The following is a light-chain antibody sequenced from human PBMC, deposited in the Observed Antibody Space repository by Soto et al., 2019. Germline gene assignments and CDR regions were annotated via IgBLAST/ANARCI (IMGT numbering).Light chain of an antibody. V-gene: IGKV3-20*01. CDR3: QYQAT. CDR1: QSVGRRY. J-gene: IGKJ4*01. CDR2: DTS. Sequence: IVLTQSPGTLSLSPGERATLSCRASQSVGRRYLAWYQQKPGQAPMLLIYDTSERASDIPDRFSGSASGTDFTLTISRLLPQYFAVYSCQYQATFGGGTKVEIK.